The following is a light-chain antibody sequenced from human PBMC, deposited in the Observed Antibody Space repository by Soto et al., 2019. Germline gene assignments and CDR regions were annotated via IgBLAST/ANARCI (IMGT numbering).Light chain of an antibody. CDR3: QQSFTAPPYT. J-gene: IGKJ2*01. V-gene: IGKV1-39*01. CDR1: QIINTY. Sequence: DVQMAQSPSSLSASIGDRVTITCRSSQIINTYLNWYQQKAGESPRLLISAASTLRSGVPSRFSGSGSGTDFTLTINDLQPEDLATYYCQQSFTAPPYTFGQGTKLEL. CDR2: AAS.